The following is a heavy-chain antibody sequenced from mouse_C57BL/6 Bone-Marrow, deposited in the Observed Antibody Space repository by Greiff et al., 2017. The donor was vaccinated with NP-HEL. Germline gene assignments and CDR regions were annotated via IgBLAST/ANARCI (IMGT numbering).Heavy chain of an antibody. D-gene: IGHD1-1*01. J-gene: IGHJ4*01. V-gene: IGHV2-9-1*01. Sequence: VKLVESGPGLVAPSQCLSITCTVSGFSLTSYAISWVRQPPGKGLEWLGVIWTGGGTNYNSAFKSRMSISKDNSKSQVFLKMNSLQTDDTASYYCARNSSFYAMDYWGQGTSVTVSS. CDR1: GFSLTSYA. CDR3: ARNSSFYAMDY. CDR2: IWTGGGT.